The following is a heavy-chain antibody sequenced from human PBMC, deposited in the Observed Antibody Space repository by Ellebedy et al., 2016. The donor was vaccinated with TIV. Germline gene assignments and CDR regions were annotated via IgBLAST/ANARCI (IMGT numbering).Heavy chain of an antibody. D-gene: IGHD6-13*01. CDR1: GFTFSSYA. CDR2: ISYDGSNK. J-gene: IGHJ4*02. Sequence: GESLKISCAASGFTFSSYAMHWVRQAPGKGLEWVAVISYDGSNKYYADSVKGRFTISRDNSKNTLYLQMNSLRAEDTAVYYCARDWGSSWYKVFDYWGQGTLVTVSS. CDR3: ARDWGSSWYKVFDY. V-gene: IGHV3-30-3*01.